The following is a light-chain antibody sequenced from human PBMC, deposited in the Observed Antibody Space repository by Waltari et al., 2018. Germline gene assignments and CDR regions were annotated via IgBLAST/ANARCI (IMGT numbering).Light chain of an antibody. V-gene: IGKV4-1*01. CDR3: QQFYNTPLT. Sequence: DIVMTQSPDSLALSLGERATISCKSSQSILYNSNNKNYLAWYQQKPGQPPKLLIYWASTRESGVPDRFSGSGSGSDFTLTITSLQAEDVAVYYCQQFYNTPLTFGGGTKVGIK. CDR2: WAS. J-gene: IGKJ4*01. CDR1: QSILYNSNNKNY.